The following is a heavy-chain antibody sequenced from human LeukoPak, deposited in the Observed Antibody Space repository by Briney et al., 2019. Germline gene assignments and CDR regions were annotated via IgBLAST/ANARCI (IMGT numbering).Heavy chain of an antibody. J-gene: IGHJ5*02. CDR1: GFTFSSYA. D-gene: IGHD3-16*01. CDR3: ARELMMCWFDP. CDR2: ISYDGSNK. Sequence: GRSLRLSCAPSGFTFSSYAIHWVRQPPGKGLGWVAVISYDGSNKYYADSVKSRFTISRDNSKNTLYLQLNSLRAEDTAVYYCARELMMCWFDPWGQGTLVTVSS. V-gene: IGHV3-30*01.